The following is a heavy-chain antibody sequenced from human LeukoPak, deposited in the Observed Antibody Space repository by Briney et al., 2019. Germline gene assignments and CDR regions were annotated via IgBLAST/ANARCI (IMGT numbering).Heavy chain of an antibody. CDR1: GGSISSYY. D-gene: IGHD4-17*01. V-gene: IGHV4-4*08. CDR2: IYNSGTT. CDR3: ASCPAVGDYGDYVDY. Sequence: PSETLSLTCSVSGGSISSYYWTWIRQPPGKGLEWIGYIYNSGTTNYNPSLKSRVTISVDTPKNQFSLNLNSVTAADTAVYYCASCPAVGDYGDYVDYWGQGTLVTVSS. J-gene: IGHJ4*02.